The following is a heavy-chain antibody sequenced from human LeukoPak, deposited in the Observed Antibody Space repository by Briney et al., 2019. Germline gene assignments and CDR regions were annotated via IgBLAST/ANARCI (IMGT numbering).Heavy chain of an antibody. CDR3: YGRRSVHRYSSSLSSFDY. CDR1: GFTFSSYW. D-gene: IGHD6-6*01. V-gene: IGHV3-7*01. Sequence: GGSLRLSCAASGFTFSSYWMSWVRQAPGKGLEWVANIKQDGSEKYYVDSVKGRFTISRDNAKNSLYLQMNSLRAEDTAVYYCYGRRSVHRYSSSLSSFDYWGQGTLVTVSS. J-gene: IGHJ4*02. CDR2: IKQDGSEK.